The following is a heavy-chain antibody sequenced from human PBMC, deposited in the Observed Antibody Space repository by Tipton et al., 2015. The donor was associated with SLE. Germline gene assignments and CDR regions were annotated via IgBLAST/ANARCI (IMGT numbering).Heavy chain of an antibody. CDR3: ARGGGAAGTGVDY. CDR1: GGSFSGYY. CDR2: INHSGST. J-gene: IGHJ4*02. D-gene: IGHD6-13*01. V-gene: IGHV4-34*01. Sequence: GSLRLSCAVYGGSFSGYYWSWIRQPPGKGLEWIGEINHSGSTNYNPSLKSRVTISVDTSKNQFSLKLSSVTAADTAVYYCARGGGAAGTGVDYWGQGTLVTVSS.